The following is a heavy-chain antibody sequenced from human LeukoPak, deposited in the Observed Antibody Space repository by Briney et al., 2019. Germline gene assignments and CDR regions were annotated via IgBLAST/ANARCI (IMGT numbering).Heavy chain of an antibody. J-gene: IGHJ4*02. CDR1: GGTFSSYA. CDR3: ARGYFDWLLLDY. Sequence: SVKVSCKASGGTFSSYAISWVRQAPGQGLEWMGGIIPIFGTANYAQKFQGRVTITADESTSTAYMGLSSLRSEDTAVYYCARGYFDWLLLDYWGQGTLVTVSS. CDR2: IIPIFGTA. D-gene: IGHD3-9*01. V-gene: IGHV1-69*13.